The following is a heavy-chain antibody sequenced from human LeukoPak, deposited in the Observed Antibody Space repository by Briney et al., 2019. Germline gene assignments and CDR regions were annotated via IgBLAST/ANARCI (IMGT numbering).Heavy chain of an antibody. V-gene: IGHV3-23*01. Sequence: GGSLRLSCAASEFHFSTHGMNWVRQAPGKGLEWVSGISVSGGRTFYADSVKGRFTISRDNSMNTLDLQINSLRVEDTAVYYCAKGSSGWFQDAFDIWGQGTMVTVSS. D-gene: IGHD6-19*01. CDR2: ISVSGGRT. CDR3: AKGSSGWFQDAFDI. CDR1: EFHFSTHG. J-gene: IGHJ3*02.